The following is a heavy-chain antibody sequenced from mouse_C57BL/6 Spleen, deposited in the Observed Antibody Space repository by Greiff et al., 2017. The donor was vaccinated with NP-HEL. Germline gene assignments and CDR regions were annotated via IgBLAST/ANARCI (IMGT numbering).Heavy chain of an antibody. J-gene: IGHJ4*01. V-gene: IGHV5-17*01. CDR2: ISSGSSTI. CDR3: ARNDYGSSYYAMDY. D-gene: IGHD1-1*01. Sequence: EVQLVESGGGLVKPGGSLKLSCAASGFTFSDYGMHWVRQAPEKGLEWVAYISSGSSTIYYADTVKGRFTISRDNAKNTLFLQMTSLRSEDTAMYYCARNDYGSSYYAMDYWGQGTSVTVSS. CDR1: GFTFSDYG.